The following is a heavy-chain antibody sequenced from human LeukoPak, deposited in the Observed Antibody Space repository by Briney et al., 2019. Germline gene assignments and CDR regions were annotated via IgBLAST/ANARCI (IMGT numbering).Heavy chain of an antibody. CDR1: GYTLTELS. Sequence: ASVKVSCKVSGYTLTELSMHWVRQAPGKGLEWMGGFDPEDGETIYAQQFQGRVTMTEDTSTDTAYMELSSLRSEDTAVYYCAISWDYSNYLWYWGQGTLVTVSS. CDR2: FDPEDGET. J-gene: IGHJ4*02. D-gene: IGHD4-11*01. CDR3: AISWDYSNYLWY. V-gene: IGHV1-24*01.